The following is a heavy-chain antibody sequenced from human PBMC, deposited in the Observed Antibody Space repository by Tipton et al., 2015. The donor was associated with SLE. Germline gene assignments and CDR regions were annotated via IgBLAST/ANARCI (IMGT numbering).Heavy chain of an antibody. J-gene: IGHJ5*02. CDR2: IYCTWNS. CDR3: ARAGVRKGPGIPGWSDA. CDR1: GDSISSHY. Sequence: TLSLTCTVSGDSISSHYWAWIRQSPGKGLEWIEYIYCTWNSNYNPSLKSRASTSVDTSKNQFSLRLTSVTAADTAVYYCARAGVRKGPGIPGWSDAWGQGILVTVSS. D-gene: IGHD6-13*01. V-gene: IGHV4-59*11.